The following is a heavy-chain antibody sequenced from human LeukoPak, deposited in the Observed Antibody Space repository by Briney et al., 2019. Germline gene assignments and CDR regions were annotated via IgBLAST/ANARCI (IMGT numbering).Heavy chain of an antibody. V-gene: IGHV4-34*01. J-gene: IGHJ5*02. CDR2: INHSGST. CDR1: GGSFSGYY. D-gene: IGHD2-15*01. CDR3: ARVVVVVAATLGWFDP. Sequence: SETLSLTCAVYGGSFSGYYWSWIRQPPGKGLEWIGEINHSGSTNYNPSLKSRVTISVGTSKNQFSLKLSSVTAADTAVYYCARVVVVVAATLGWFDPWGQGTLVTVSS.